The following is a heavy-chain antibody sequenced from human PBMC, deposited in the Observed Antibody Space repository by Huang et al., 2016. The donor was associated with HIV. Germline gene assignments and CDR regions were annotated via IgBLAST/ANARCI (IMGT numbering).Heavy chain of an antibody. D-gene: IGHD3-9*01. CDR2: INTKTGNP. J-gene: IGHJ3*02. CDR1: GYTFTNYA. V-gene: IGHV7-4-1*02. Sequence: QVQLVQSGSELKPPGASVKVSCKASGYTFTNYAMNWVRQAPGQGIEWMGWINTKTGNPTYAQGFTGRFVCSLDTSVTTAYLRISSLKAEDTAVYYCATKNSKRIIVTRGAFDIWGQGTMVTVSS. CDR3: ATKNSKRIIVTRGAFDI.